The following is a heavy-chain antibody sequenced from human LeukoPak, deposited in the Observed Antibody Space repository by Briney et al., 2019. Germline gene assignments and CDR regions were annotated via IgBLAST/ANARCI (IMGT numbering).Heavy chain of an antibody. V-gene: IGHV3-13*01. Sequence: GGSLRLFCAASGFTLTYYDMHWVRQATGKGLEWVSGIDIPGNTYYPDSVKGRFTMSRESAKNSLYLQMNSLRAGDTAVYYCARAVAGTHWFDPWGQGTLVIVSS. J-gene: IGHJ5*02. CDR1: GFTLTYYD. CDR3: ARAVAGTHWFDP. D-gene: IGHD6-19*01. CDR2: IDIPGNT.